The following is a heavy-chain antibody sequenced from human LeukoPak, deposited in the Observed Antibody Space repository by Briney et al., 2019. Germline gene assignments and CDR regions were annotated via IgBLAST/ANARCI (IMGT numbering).Heavy chain of an antibody. D-gene: IGHD3-22*01. CDR2: IYSNGIT. CDR1: GGSIFSYY. J-gene: IGHJ2*01. Sequence: SETLSLTCTVSGGSIFSYYWNWIRQSPGKGLEWLGYIYSNGITNYSPSLRSRGTISIATSKNQFSLRLASVTAADTAIYYCARRAYFDSSGYSPTSGCFDLWGRGTLVTVSS. CDR3: ARRAYFDSSGYSPTSGCFDL. V-gene: IGHV4-4*08.